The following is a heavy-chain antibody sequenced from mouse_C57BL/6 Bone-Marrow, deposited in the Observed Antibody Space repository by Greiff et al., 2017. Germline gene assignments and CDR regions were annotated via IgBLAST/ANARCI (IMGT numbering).Heavy chain of an antibody. CDR2: IDPANGNT. CDR3: ARGYYGSGYFDV. V-gene: IGHV14-3*01. J-gene: IGHJ1*03. Sequence: EVKLEESVAELVRPGASVKLSCTASGFNIKNTYMHWVKQRPEQGLEWIGRIDPANGNTKYAPKFQGKATITADTSSNTAYLQLSSLTSEDTAIYYCARGYYGSGYFDVWGTGTTVTVSS. D-gene: IGHD1-1*01. CDR1: GFNIKNTY.